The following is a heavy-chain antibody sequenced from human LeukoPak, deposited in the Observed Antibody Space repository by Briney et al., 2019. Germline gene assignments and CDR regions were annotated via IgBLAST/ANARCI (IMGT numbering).Heavy chain of an antibody. CDR3: ARQRTVVVVNAIHWFDP. J-gene: IGHJ5*02. V-gene: IGHV3-33*01. CDR1: GFTFSSYG. CDR2: IWYDGSNK. D-gene: IGHD2-8*02. Sequence: GGSLRLSCAASGFTFSSYGMHWVRQAPGKGLERVAVIWYDGSNKYYADSVKGRFTISRDNSKNTLYLQMNSLRAEDTALYYCARQRTVVVVNAIHWFDPWGLGTLVTVSS.